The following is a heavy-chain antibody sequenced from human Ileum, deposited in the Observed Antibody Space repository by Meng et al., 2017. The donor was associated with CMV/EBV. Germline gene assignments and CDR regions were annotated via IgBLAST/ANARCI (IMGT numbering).Heavy chain of an antibody. V-gene: IGHV3-74*01. CDR2: INSDGSTT. D-gene: IGHD2-15*01. CDR1: GFTFSTYW. Sequence: LYCVASGFTFSTYWMHWGRQVPGKGLVWVSRINSDGSTTIYADSVKGRFTISRDNAKNTLYLQMNSLGAEDTAVYYCARGGVVAGADYWGQGTLVTVSS. J-gene: IGHJ4*02. CDR3: ARGGVVAGADY.